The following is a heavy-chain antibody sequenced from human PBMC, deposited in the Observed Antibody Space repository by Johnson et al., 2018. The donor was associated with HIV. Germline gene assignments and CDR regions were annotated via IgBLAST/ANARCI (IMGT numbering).Heavy chain of an antibody. V-gene: IGHV3-30*04. J-gene: IGHJ3*02. CDR1: AFTFSSYA. Sequence: VQLVESGGGVVQPGRSLRLSCAASAFTFSSYALHWVRQAPGKWLEWVAVISYDGSKKYFADSVKGRFTISRDNSKNTLYLQMNSLRAEDTAVYYCAKDGSSSWYNGAFDIWGQGTMVTVSS. CDR2: ISYDGSKK. D-gene: IGHD6-13*01. CDR3: AKDGSSSWYNGAFDI.